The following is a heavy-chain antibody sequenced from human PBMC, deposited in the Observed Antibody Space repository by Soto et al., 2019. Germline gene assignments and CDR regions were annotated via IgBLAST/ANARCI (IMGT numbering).Heavy chain of an antibody. CDR2: INHSGST. J-gene: IGHJ2*01. Sequence: QVRLQQWVAGLLKPSETLPLTCAVYGGSFSDYYWSWIRQPPGKGLEWIGEINHSGSTNYNPSLKSRVTISVDTSKNQFSLKLNSVTAADTAVYYCAREVPSRYFDLWGRGTPVTVSS. CDR1: GGSFSDYY. D-gene: IGHD3-10*01. CDR3: AREVPSRYFDL. V-gene: IGHV4-34*01.